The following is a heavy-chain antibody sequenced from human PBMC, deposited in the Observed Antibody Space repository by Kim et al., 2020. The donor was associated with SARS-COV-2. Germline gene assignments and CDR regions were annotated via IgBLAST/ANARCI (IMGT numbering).Heavy chain of an antibody. D-gene: IGHD1-26*01. Sequence: AESVKGRFTVSRDNSQNALYLQMNGVGAEDRAVYECAGVYSGSYYCGMDVWGQGTTVTVSS. V-gene: IGHV3-30*01. CDR3: AGVYSGSYYCGMDV. J-gene: IGHJ6*02.